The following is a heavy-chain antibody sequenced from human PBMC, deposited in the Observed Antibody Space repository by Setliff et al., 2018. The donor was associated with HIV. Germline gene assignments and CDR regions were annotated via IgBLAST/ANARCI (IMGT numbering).Heavy chain of an antibody. J-gene: IGHJ4*02. CDR3: ARQKKYRATKTGDFDS. D-gene: IGHD7-27*01. V-gene: IGHV4-59*08. CDR2: IYYSGSS. CDR1: GGSISSYY. Sequence: SETLSLTCTVSGGSISSYYWSWIRRPPGKGLEWIGYIYYSGSSKNTPSLKSRVTISVDTPKRQFSLKLSSVTAADTAVYYCARQKKYRATKTGDFDSWGQGTLVTVSS.